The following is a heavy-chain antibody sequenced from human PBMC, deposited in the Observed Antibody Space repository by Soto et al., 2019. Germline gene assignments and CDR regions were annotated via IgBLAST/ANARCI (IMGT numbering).Heavy chain of an antibody. CDR3: AGFVVPASRNSDFDY. J-gene: IGHJ4*02. CDR1: GISVSTRDYY. Sequence: HSETLSLTCTVSGISVSTRDYYWGWVRQPPGKGLDWIGNIYYSGSTFYNPSLRSRVTLSVDTSKNQFSLRLNSVTAADTAVYFCAGFVVPASRNSDFDYWGQGTLVTVSS. CDR2: IYYSGST. D-gene: IGHD2-15*01. V-gene: IGHV4-39*01.